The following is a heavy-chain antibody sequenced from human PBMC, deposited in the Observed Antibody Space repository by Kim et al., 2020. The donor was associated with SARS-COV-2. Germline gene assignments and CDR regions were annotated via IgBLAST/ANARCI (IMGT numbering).Heavy chain of an antibody. D-gene: IGHD1-26*01. CDR3: ARPSRNSGSDDLTFFDY. Sequence: SETLSLTCTVSGGSISSSSYCWGWIRQPPGKGLEWIGSIYYSGSTYYNPSLKSRVTISVDTSKNQFSLKLSSVTAADTAVYYCARPSRNSGSDDLTFFDYWGQGTLVTVSS. CDR1: GGSISSSSYC. V-gene: IGHV4-39*01. CDR2: IYYSGST. J-gene: IGHJ4*02.